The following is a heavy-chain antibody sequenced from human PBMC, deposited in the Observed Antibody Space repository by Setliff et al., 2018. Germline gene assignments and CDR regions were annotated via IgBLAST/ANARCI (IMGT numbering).Heavy chain of an antibody. CDR3: ATLPYSSGPLHDY. CDR2: IYYSGST. CDR1: GGSFTYYY. J-gene: IGHJ4*02. V-gene: IGHV4-39*01. D-gene: IGHD6-19*01. Sequence: PSETLSLTCAASGGSFTYYYWGWIRQPPGKGLEWIGSIYYSGSTYYNPSLKSRVTISVDTSKNQFSLKLSSVIAADTAVYYCATLPYSSGPLHDYWGQGTLVTVSS.